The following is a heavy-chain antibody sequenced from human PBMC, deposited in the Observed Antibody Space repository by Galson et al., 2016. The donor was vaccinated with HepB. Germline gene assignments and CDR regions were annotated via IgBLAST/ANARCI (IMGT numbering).Heavy chain of an antibody. CDR2: TYFRSKWYS. CDR1: GDSVSRNTAA. J-gene: IGHJ4*02. V-gene: IGHV6-1*01. CDR3: VEGFSLRN. Sequence: CAISGDSVSRNTAAWNWIRQSPSRGLEWLGRTYFRSKWYSDYGVAVNGRITISPDTAKNQFPLHLTSVTPDDTGIYYCVEGFSLRNWGQGTLVTVSS.